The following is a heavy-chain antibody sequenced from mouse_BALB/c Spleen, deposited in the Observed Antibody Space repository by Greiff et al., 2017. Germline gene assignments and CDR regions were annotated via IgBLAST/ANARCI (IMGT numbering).Heavy chain of an antibody. J-gene: IGHJ4*01. CDR1: AFNIKDYY. CDR3: ACYYDYDRAMDY. V-gene: IGHV14-1*02. D-gene: IGHD2-4*01. Sequence: VQLKESGAELGGPGALVKWSCKASAFNIKDYYRHGVRQRPEQGLEGIGWFDPENGNTIYDPKFQGKASLTADTSSNTAYLQLSSLTSEDTAVYYCACYYDYDRAMDYWGQGTSVTVSS. CDR2: FDPENGNT.